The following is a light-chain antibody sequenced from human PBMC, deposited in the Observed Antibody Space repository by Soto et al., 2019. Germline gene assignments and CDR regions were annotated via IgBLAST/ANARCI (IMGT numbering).Light chain of an antibody. Sequence: DIRIARSPSSLSASVEDRVIITCRASQSISNHLNWYQQKPGKAPKLLIFAASSLQSGVPSRFSGSRSGPDFTLTISSMQPEDFANYYCQQSYSRHQTFGQGTKVDIK. CDR2: AAS. CDR1: QSISNH. V-gene: IGKV1-39*01. CDR3: QQSYSRHQT. J-gene: IGKJ1*01.